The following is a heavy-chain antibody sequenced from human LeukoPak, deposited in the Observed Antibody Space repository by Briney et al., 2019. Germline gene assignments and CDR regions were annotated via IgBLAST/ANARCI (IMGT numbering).Heavy chain of an antibody. D-gene: IGHD2-2*01. CDR2: IYYSGST. CDR3: ASDRRYCTRTTCYPGYFDY. CDR1: GGSVSSGSYY. J-gene: IGHJ4*02. V-gene: IGHV4-61*01. Sequence: PSETLSLTCTVSGGSVSSGSYYGSWIRQPPGKGLEWIGYIYYSGSTNYNPSLKSRVTISVDTSKNQFSLKLNSVTAADTAVYYCASDRRYCTRTTCYPGYFDYWGQGTLVTVSS.